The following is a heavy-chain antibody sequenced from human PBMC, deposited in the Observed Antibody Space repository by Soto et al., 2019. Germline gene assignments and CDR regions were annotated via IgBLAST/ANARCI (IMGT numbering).Heavy chain of an antibody. J-gene: IGHJ3*01. V-gene: IGHV3-9*01. CDR3: APWYCTNGVCPVVG. Sequence: GGSLRLSCAASGFTFDDYAMHWVRQAPGKGLEWVSGISWNSGSIGYADSVKGRFTISRDNAKNSLYLQMNSLRAEDTALYYCAPWYCTNGVCPVVGWGQGTMVTVSS. CDR1: GFTFDDYA. D-gene: IGHD2-8*01. CDR2: ISWNSGSI.